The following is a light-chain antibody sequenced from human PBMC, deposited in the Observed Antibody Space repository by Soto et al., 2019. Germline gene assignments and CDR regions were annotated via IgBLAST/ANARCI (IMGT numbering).Light chain of an antibody. CDR1: QGVNSY. Sequence: DIQLTQSPSFLSASVGDRVTVTCRASQGVNSYLAWYQQKPGKAPQLLIYTASTLQSGVPSRFSGSGSGTEFTLTITSLQPEDFAAYYCQQLYTAPLTVGGGTKVEIK. J-gene: IGKJ4*01. CDR2: TAS. V-gene: IGKV1-9*01. CDR3: QQLYTAPLT.